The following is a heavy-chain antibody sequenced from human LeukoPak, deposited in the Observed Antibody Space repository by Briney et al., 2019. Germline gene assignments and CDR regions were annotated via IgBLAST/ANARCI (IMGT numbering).Heavy chain of an antibody. CDR3: ARKPCSSTSCYWFRGAFDI. Sequence: GGSLRLSCVGSGFTFSSYSMSWVRQAPGKGLEWVSYISISTSSIDYADSVKGRFTISRDNAKNSLYLQMNSLRAEDTAVYYCARKPCSSTSCYWFRGAFDIWGQGTMVTVSS. V-gene: IGHV3-48*04. CDR2: ISISTSSI. J-gene: IGHJ3*02. D-gene: IGHD2-2*01. CDR1: GFTFSSYS.